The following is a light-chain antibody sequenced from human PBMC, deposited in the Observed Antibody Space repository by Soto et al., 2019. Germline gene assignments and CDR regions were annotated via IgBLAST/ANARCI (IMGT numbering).Light chain of an antibody. J-gene: IGKJ3*01. CDR3: QQSFT. CDR1: QSISSW. V-gene: IGKV1-5*03. Sequence: DIQMTQSPSTLSASVGDRVTITCRASQSISSWLAWYQQKPGKAPKLLIYKASSLESGVPSGFSGSGSGTEFTLTIISLQPDDFATYYCQQSFTFGPGTKVDIK. CDR2: KAS.